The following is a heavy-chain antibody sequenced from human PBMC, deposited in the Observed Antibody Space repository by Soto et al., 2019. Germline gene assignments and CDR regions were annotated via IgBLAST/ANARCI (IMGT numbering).Heavy chain of an antibody. CDR3: ATVTPGYSSGWAYYFDY. Sequence: ASVKVSCKVSGYTLTELSIHWVRQAPGKGLEWMGVFDPEDGETIYAQQFQGRVTMTEDTSTDTAYMELRSLRSEDTAVYYCATVTPGYSSGWAYYFDYWGQGTLVTVSS. CDR2: FDPEDGET. V-gene: IGHV1-24*01. J-gene: IGHJ4*02. CDR1: GYTLTELS. D-gene: IGHD6-19*01.